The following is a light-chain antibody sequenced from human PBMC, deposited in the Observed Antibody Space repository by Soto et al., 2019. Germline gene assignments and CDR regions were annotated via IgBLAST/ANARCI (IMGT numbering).Light chain of an antibody. Sequence: QSVLTQPPSASGTPGQRVTISCSGSSSNIGSNYVYWYQQRPGTAPKLLIYRNNQRPSGVPDRFSGSKSGTSASLAISGLRAEDEADYSCAAWDDSLSTVVFGGGTKLTVL. CDR1: SSNIGSNY. V-gene: IGLV1-47*01. J-gene: IGLJ2*01. CDR2: RNN. CDR3: AAWDDSLSTVV.